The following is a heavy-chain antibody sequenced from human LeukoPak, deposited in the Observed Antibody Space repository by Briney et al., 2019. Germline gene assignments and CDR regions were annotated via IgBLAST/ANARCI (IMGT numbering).Heavy chain of an antibody. CDR3: ATPHMYSSSPRLDY. V-gene: IGHV4-34*01. J-gene: IGHJ4*02. D-gene: IGHD6-6*01. Sequence: SETLSLTCAVYGGSFSGYYWSWIRQPPGKGLEWIGEINHSGSTNYNPSLKSRVTISVGTSKNQFSLKLSSVTAADTAVYYCATPHMYSSSPRLDYWGQGTLVTVSS. CDR1: GGSFSGYY. CDR2: INHSGST.